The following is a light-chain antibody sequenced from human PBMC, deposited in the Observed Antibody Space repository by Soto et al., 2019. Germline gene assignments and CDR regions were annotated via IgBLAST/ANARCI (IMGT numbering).Light chain of an antibody. Sequence: DIQMTQSPSSLSASVGDRVTITCRASQNIRNYLNWYQQTPGKAPKLLIYAAYSLQSGVPSRFSGSGSGTDFTLTISRLQPEDFTTYYCQQSSSTPHSFGEGAKLEIK. CDR2: AAY. CDR3: QQSSSTPHS. CDR1: QNIRNY. V-gene: IGKV1-39*01. J-gene: IGKJ2*03.